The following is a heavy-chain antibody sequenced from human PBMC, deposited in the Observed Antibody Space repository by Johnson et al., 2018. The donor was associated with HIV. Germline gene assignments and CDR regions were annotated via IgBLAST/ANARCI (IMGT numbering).Heavy chain of an antibody. V-gene: IGHV3-74*02. CDR2: ISHDGSDI. CDR1: GFPFNKYW. CDR3: ARQTLRAFDI. J-gene: IGHJ3*02. Sequence: VQLVESGGGLVQPGQSLRLSCAGSGFPFNKYWMHWVRHVPGKGLVWVSRISHDGSDISYADSVKGRFTISRDNSKNTLYLQMNSLRAEDTAVYYCARQTLRAFDIWGQGTMVTVSS.